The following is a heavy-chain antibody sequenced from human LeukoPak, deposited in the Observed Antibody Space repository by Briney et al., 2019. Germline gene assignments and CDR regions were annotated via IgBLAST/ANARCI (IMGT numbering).Heavy chain of an antibody. CDR1: GFTFSSYA. CDR3: ARDYGY. D-gene: IGHD3-16*01. Sequence: GGSLRLSCAASGFTFSSYAMHWVRQAPGKGLEWVAVISYDGSNKYYADSVKGRYTISRDNSKNTLYLQMNSLRAEDTAVYYCARDYGYWGQGTLVTVSS. V-gene: IGHV3-30-3*01. CDR2: ISYDGSNK. J-gene: IGHJ4*02.